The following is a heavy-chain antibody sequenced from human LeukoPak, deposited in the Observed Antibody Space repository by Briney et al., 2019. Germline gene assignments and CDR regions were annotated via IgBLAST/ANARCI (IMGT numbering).Heavy chain of an antibody. Sequence: GGSLRLSCAASGFTFSSYAMHWVRQAPGKGLEYVSAISSNGGSTYYANSVKGRFTISRDNSKNTLYLQMGSLRAEDMAVYYCARDLGIRSGWFDPWGQGTLVTVSS. CDR1: GFTFSSYA. V-gene: IGHV3-64*01. D-gene: IGHD1-26*01. J-gene: IGHJ5*02. CDR2: ISSNGGST. CDR3: ARDLGIRSGWFDP.